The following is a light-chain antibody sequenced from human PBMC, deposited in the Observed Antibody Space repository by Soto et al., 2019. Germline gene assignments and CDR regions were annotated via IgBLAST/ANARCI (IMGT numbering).Light chain of an antibody. CDR3: QSDDKWPAGA. CDR1: QSVSTN. J-gene: IGKJ1*01. Sequence: EIVVTQFPATLSESPGERVTLSCRASQSVSTNLAWYQQRPGEAPRLLIFAASAPAVDIPGRFSGSGSGTEFTLTISSLQPEDFAVYVCQSDDKWPAGAFGQGTKVEI. CDR2: AAS. V-gene: IGKV3D-15*01.